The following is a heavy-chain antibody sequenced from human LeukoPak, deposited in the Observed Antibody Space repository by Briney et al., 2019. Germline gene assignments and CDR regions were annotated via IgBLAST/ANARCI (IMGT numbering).Heavy chain of an antibody. D-gene: IGHD1-1*01. CDR1: GGSFSGYY. CDR2: INHRGST. V-gene: IGHV4-34*01. J-gene: IGHJ4*02. CDR3: ARDGRDTSALYNPLRFDY. Sequence: SETLSLTCGVYGGSFSGYYWSWIRQPPGKGLESIGEINHRGSTNYNPSLKSRVTISVDTSKNQFSLRLSSVTAADTAVYYCARDGRDTSALYNPLRFDYWGQGTLVTVSS.